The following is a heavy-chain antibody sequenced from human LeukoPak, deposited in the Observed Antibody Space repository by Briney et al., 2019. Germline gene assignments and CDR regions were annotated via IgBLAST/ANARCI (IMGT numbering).Heavy chain of an antibody. J-gene: IGHJ4*02. CDR3: AGGRDGYPGY. Sequence: SETLSLTCNVSGAPISSYYWSWIRQPPGKGLEWIGYIYYSGSTNYNPSLKSRVTISVDTSKNQFSLKLSSVTAADTAVYYCAGGRDGYPGYWGQGTLVTVSS. CDR2: IYYSGST. D-gene: IGHD5-24*01. CDR1: GAPISSYY. V-gene: IGHV4-59*01.